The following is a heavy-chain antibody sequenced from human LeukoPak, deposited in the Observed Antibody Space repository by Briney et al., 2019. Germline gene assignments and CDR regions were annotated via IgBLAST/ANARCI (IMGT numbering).Heavy chain of an antibody. CDR1: GGSISSGSYY. Sequence: SETLSLTCTVSGGSISSGSYYWSWIRQPPGKGLEWIGYIYYSGSTNYNPSLKSRVTISVDTSKNQFSLKLSSVTAADTAVYYCARESRGHSSGWYWFDPWGQGTLVTVSS. V-gene: IGHV4-61*01. CDR3: ARESRGHSSGWYWFDP. CDR2: IYYSGST. J-gene: IGHJ5*02. D-gene: IGHD6-19*01.